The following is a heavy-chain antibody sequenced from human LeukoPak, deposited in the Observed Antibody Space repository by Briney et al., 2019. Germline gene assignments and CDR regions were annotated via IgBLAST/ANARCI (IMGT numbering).Heavy chain of an antibody. J-gene: IGHJ6*03. CDR1: GGSISSSDYY. CDR3: AREGRYRYGYNEYHSYMDI. D-gene: IGHD5-24*01. V-gene: IGHV4-39*07. Sequence: SGTLSLTCTISGGSISSSDYYWGWIRQPPGKGLEWIGSMYYSGSTNYNPSLKSRVTISVDTSKNQFSLKLSSVTAAETAVYYCAREGRYRYGYNEYHSYMDIWGKGTTVTVSS. CDR2: MYYSGST.